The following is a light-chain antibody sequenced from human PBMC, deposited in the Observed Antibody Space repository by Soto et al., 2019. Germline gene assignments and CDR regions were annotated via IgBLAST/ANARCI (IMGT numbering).Light chain of an antibody. V-gene: IGLV2-23*01. CDR2: EGI. CDR3: CSYAGSNTWV. J-gene: IGLJ3*02. Sequence: QSVLTQPASVSGSPGQSITISCTGTSSDVGSYNLVSWYQQHPGKAPKLMIYEGIKRPSGVSNRFSGSKSGNTASLTISGLQVEDEADYYCCSYAGSNTWVFGGGTKLTVL. CDR1: SSDVGSYNL.